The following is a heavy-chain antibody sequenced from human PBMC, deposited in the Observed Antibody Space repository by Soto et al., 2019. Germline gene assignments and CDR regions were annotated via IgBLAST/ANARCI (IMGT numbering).Heavy chain of an antibody. Sequence: GECLTITCRASGYSFISYWVAWVRQKPGKGLEWMGTFYPGDSTSTYSPSFQGQVTISVDKSISTAYLHLSSLKASDTAMYYCARIIGYCRNNDCSWTFDIWGQGTTVTVSS. CDR2: FYPGDSTS. CDR3: ARIIGYCRNNDCSWTFDI. V-gene: IGHV5-51*01. CDR1: GYSFISYW. J-gene: IGHJ3*02. D-gene: IGHD2-2*03.